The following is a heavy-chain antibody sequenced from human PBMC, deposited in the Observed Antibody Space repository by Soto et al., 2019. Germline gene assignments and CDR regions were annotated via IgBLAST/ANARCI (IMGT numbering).Heavy chain of an antibody. V-gene: IGHV3-21*01. Sequence: GGSLRLSCAASGFTFSSYSMNWVRQAPGKGLEWVSSISSSSYIYYADSVKGRFTISRDNAKNSLYLQMNSLRAEDTAVYYCARAGDHYDFWSGYYRGDAFDIWGQGTMVTVSS. J-gene: IGHJ3*02. CDR2: ISSSSYI. CDR3: ARAGDHYDFWSGYYRGDAFDI. CDR1: GFTFSSYS. D-gene: IGHD3-3*01.